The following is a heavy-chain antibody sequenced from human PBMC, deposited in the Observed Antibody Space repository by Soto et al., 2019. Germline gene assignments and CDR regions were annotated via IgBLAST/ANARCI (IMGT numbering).Heavy chain of an antibody. D-gene: IGHD2-2*01. CDR3: ARDVYCTTTSCYLHYAMDV. CDR1: GYTFTRHF. Sequence: ASVKVSCKALGYTFTRHFMHWVRQAPGQGLEWMGIINPVGGATDYAQTFQGRVTMTRDTSTSTFYMELSSLRSEDTAVYYCARDVYCTTTSCYLHYAMDVWGQGTTVTVSS. J-gene: IGHJ6*02. CDR2: INPVGGAT. V-gene: IGHV1-46*01.